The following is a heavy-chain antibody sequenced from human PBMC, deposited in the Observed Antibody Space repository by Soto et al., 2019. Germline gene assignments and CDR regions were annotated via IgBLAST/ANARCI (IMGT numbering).Heavy chain of an antibody. Sequence: SETLSLTCTVSGGSMSSSNWWNWVHQPPGKGLEWIGETHHSGRTNYNPSLKSRVTISVDKSKNNFSLKLSSVTAADTAVYYCASDQFGDYYDSSGYYYGSWFDPWGQGTLVTVSS. J-gene: IGHJ5*02. D-gene: IGHD3-22*01. CDR2: THHSGRT. CDR3: ASDQFGDYYDSSGYYYGSWFDP. CDR1: GGSMSSSNW. V-gene: IGHV4-4*02.